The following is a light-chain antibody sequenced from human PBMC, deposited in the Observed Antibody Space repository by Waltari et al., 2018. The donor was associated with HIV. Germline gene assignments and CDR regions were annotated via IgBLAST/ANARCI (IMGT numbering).Light chain of an antibody. CDR1: SSDVGDSNY. CDR2: EVN. Sequence: QSALTQPPSASGSPGQSVTISCPGISSDVGDSNYVSWYQQHPGKAPQLMMYEVNKRPSGVPDRCSGSKSGNTASLTVSGLQAEDEADYYCSSYVGSNRVFGGGTKLTVL. J-gene: IGLJ3*02. V-gene: IGLV2-8*01. CDR3: SSYVGSNRV.